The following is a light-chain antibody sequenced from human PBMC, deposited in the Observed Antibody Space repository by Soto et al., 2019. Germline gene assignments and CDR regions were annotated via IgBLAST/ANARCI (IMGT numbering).Light chain of an antibody. CDR1: SSDVGGYNY. J-gene: IGLJ2*01. CDR2: DVS. CDR3: SSYTSRSTLGV. Sequence: QSALTQPASVSGSPGQSITISCTGTSSDVGGYNYVAWYQQHPGKAPKLMIYDVSTRPSGVSNRFSGSKSGNTASLTISGRQAEDEADYYCSSYTSRSTLGVFGGGTQLTVL. V-gene: IGLV2-14*01.